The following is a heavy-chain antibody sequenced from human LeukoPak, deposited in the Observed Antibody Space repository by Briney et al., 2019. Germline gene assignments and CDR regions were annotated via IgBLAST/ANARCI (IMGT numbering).Heavy chain of an antibody. J-gene: IGHJ4*02. CDR1: GFTFSSYG. Sequence: PGGSLRLSCAASGFTFSSYGMHWVRQPPGKGPEWVAYTLYDGKTKYYADSVEGRFNISRDNAKNSLYLQMNSLRAEDTAVYYCARGTMFPYYFDYWGQGTLVTVSS. V-gene: IGHV3-30*03. D-gene: IGHD3-10*02. CDR3: ARGTMFPYYFDY. CDR2: TLYDGKTK.